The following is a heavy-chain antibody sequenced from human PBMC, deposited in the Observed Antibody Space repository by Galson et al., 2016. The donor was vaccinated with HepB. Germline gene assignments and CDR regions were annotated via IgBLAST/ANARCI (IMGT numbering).Heavy chain of an antibody. CDR3: ARYYDTWREGDALDI. V-gene: IGHV3-7*04. J-gene: IGHJ3*02. Sequence: SLRLSCAASRFTFSASWMVWVRQATGKGLEWVASISDDGSDKYYVDTVKGRFAISRDNARNSLFLQMNSLRTEDTAVYYCARYYDTWREGDALDIWGQGTMVTVSS. CDR1: RFTFSASW. CDR2: ISDDGSDK. D-gene: IGHD3-3*01.